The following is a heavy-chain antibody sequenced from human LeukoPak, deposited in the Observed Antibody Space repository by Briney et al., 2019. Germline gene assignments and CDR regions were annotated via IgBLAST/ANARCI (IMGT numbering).Heavy chain of an antibody. J-gene: IGHJ4*02. V-gene: IGHV1-18*04. CDR1: GYTFTSYG. CDR3: ARNPLPLYSGYDYLFDY. CDR2: ISAYNGNT. Sequence: ASVKVPCKASGYTFTSYGISWVRQAPGQGLEWMGWISAYNGNTNYAQKLQGRVTMTTDTSTSTAYMELRSLRSDDTAVYYCARNPLPLYSGYDYLFDYWGQGTLVTVSS. D-gene: IGHD5-12*01.